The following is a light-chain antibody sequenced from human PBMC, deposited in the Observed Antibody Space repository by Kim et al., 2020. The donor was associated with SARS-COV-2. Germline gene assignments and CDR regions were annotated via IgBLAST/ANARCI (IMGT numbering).Light chain of an antibody. Sequence: SRSAGDRVTTTGRACQVISASLAWYQQKSGKAPKLLLYAASRLQTGVPSRFSGSGSGAVYTLTISSLQPEDFATYYCQQYYSFPLTFGGGTKLEI. J-gene: IGKJ4*01. CDR2: AAS. CDR3: QQYYSFPLT. CDR1: QVISAS. V-gene: IGKV1-NL1*01.